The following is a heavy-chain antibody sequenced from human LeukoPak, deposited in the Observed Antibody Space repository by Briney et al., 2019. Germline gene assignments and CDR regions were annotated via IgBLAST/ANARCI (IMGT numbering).Heavy chain of an antibody. CDR2: IKQDGSEK. Sequence: GGSLRLSCAASGFTFSSYWMSWVRQAPGKGLEWVANIKQDGSEKYYVDSVKGRFTISRDNAKNSLYLQMNSLRAEDTAVYYCARDDPGTAYYDFWSGASVSAFEIWGQGTMVTVSS. J-gene: IGHJ3*02. V-gene: IGHV3-7*01. CDR1: GFTFSSYW. D-gene: IGHD3-3*01. CDR3: ARDDPGTAYYDFWSGASVSAFEI.